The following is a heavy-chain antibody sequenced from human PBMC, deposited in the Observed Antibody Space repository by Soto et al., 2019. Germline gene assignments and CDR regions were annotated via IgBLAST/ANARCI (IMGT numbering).Heavy chain of an antibody. CDR3: ARDSSSRDFWVSYYYYGMDV. Sequence: HPGGSLRLSCAASGFTVSSNYMSWVRQAPGKGLEWVSVIYSGGSTYYADSVKGRFTISRDNSKNTLYLQMNSLRAEDTAVYYCARDSSSRDFWVSYYYYGMDVWGQGTTVTVSS. CDR1: GFTVSSNY. J-gene: IGHJ6*02. D-gene: IGHD3-3*01. V-gene: IGHV3-66*01. CDR2: IYSGGST.